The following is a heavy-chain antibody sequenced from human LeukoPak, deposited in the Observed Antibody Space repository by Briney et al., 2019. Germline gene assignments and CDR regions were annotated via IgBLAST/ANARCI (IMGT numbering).Heavy chain of an antibody. CDR3: ASTSGYCSGGNCYSAFDY. V-gene: IGHV4-39*07. Sequence: PSETLSLTCTVSGGSISSSSYYWGWIRQPPGKGLEWIGSIYYSGSTYYNPSLKSRVTISVDPSKNQFSLKLSSVTAADTAVYYCASTSGYCSGGNCYSAFDYWGQGTLVTVSS. CDR2: IYYSGST. CDR1: GGSISSSSYY. J-gene: IGHJ4*02. D-gene: IGHD2-15*01.